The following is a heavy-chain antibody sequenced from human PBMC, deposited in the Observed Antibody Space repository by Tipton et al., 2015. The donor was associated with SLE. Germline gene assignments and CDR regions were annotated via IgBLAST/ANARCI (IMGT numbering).Heavy chain of an antibody. V-gene: IGHV4-39*07. CDR2: IFYTGTT. J-gene: IGHJ2*01. D-gene: IGHD2-8*02. Sequence: TLSLTCTVSGDSIGSSGYYWGWIRQPPGKGLEWIGSIFYTGTTNYSPSLKSRVTISPDTSKNQFSLKLSSVTAADTAVYYCARRGSLGFCSGGICFDWYFDLWGRGTLVTVSS. CDR3: ARRGSLGFCSGGICFDWYFDL. CDR1: GDSIGSSGYY.